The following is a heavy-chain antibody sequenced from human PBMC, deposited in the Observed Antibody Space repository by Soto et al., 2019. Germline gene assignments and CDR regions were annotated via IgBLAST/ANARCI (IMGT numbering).Heavy chain of an antibody. CDR3: AKEGGTAKPFDY. CDR2: ISPKTGNT. Sequence: EVQLVESGGDLVQPGGSLRLTCAASGFPLSDYSMNWVRQAPGKGLEWVSYISPKTGNTYYADSVRGRFTISRDNSKNTLFLQMSSLRVEDTAVFYCAKEGGTAKPFDYWGQGILVTVSS. J-gene: IGHJ4*02. D-gene: IGHD2-2*02. V-gene: IGHV3-23*04. CDR1: GFPLSDYS.